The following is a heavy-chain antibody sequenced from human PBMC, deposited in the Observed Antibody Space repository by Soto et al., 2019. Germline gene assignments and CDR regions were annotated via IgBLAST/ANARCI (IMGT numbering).Heavy chain of an antibody. D-gene: IGHD6-6*01. CDR2: IYPGDSDT. CDR3: ARTRSFTLGFYYDGMDV. V-gene: IGHV5-51*01. J-gene: IGHJ6*02. CDR1: GYSVASYW. Sequence: GEAQKSSCQGCGYSVASYWMGWVRQMHGKDLEWMGIIYPGDSDTRYSPSFQGQVTISADKSLRTAYLQWTSLKASDTALYYCARTRSFTLGFYYDGMDVWGQGTTVTVSS.